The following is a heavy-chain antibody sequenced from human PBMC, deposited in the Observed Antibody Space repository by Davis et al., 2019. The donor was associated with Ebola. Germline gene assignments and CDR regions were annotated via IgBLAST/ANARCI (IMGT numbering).Heavy chain of an antibody. D-gene: IGHD2-2*01. CDR1: GYTFTSYY. CDR3: ASMAIVVPAAIQNPYGMDV. CDR2: INAGNGNT. Sequence: ASVKVSCKASGYTFTSYYMHWVRQAPGQRLEWMGWINAGNGNTKYSQKFQGRVTIPRDTSASTAYMELSSLRSEDTAVYYCASMAIVVPAAIQNPYGMDVWGQGTTVTVSS. J-gene: IGHJ6*02. V-gene: IGHV1-3*01.